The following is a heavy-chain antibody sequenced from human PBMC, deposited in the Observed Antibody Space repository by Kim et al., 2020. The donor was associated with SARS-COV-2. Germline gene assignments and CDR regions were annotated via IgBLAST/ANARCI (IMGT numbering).Heavy chain of an antibody. Sequence: NYAQKFQGSVTITADESTSTAYMELSSLRSEDTAVYYCARDLPPLGIQDVWGQGTTVTVSS. CDR3: ARDLPPLGIQDV. D-gene: IGHD1-20*01. J-gene: IGHJ6*02. V-gene: IGHV1-69*01.